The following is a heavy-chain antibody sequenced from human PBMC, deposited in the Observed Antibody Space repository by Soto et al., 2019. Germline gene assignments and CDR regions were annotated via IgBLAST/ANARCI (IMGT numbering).Heavy chain of an antibody. J-gene: IGHJ4*02. D-gene: IGHD3-16*01. CDR2: TSYDGNNK. Sequence: QVQLVESGGGVVQPGASLRLSCAASGFRFKSFVMHWVRQAPGKGLDWVAFTSYDGNNKDYGDSVKGRFTVSRDNSQNTLNLQMDFLRPEDTALYYCARWGTTGGFDLWGQGTLVSVSS. V-gene: IGHV3-30*03. CDR1: GFRFKSFV. CDR3: ARWGTTGGFDL.